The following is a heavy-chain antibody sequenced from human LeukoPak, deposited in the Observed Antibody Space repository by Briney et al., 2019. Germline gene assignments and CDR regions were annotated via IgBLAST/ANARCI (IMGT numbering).Heavy chain of an antibody. D-gene: IGHD2-21*01. CDR2: INPNSGGT. V-gene: IGHV1-2*02. CDR1: GYTFTGYY. J-gene: IGHJ4*02. CDR3: ARDIVASSVFYSDY. Sequence: ASVKVSCKASGYTFTGYYMHWVRQAPGQGLEWMGWINPNSGGTNYAQKFQGRVTMTRDTSISTAYMELSRLRSDDTAVYYCARDIVASSVFYSDYWGQGTLVTVSS.